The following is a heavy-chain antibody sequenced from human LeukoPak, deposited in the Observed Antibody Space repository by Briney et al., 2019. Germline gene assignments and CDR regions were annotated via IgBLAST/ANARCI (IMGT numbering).Heavy chain of an antibody. CDR3: ARHEESAYKYALDY. V-gene: IGHV4-59*08. J-gene: IGHJ4*02. D-gene: IGHD2-2*01. Sequence: SETLSLTCTVSGASISSYYWSWIRQPPGKGLEWIAYISYSGSTNYNPSLKGRLTISIDTSKNQFSLKLNSVTAADTAVYYCARHEESAYKYALDYWGQGTLVTVSS. CDR2: ISYSGST. CDR1: GASISSYY.